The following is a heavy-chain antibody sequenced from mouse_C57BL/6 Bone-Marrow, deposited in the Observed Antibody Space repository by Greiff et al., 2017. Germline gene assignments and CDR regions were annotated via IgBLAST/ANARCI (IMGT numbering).Heavy chain of an antibody. V-gene: IGHV1-26*01. D-gene: IGHD2-3*01. Sequence: VQLQQSGPELVKPGASVKISCTASGYTFTDYYMNWVKQSHGKSLEWIGDINPNNGGTSYNQKIKGKATLTVDKSSSTAYMELRSLTSEDSAVYYCARGWPWFAYWGQGTLVTVSA. CDR2: INPNNGGT. J-gene: IGHJ3*01. CDR3: ARGWPWFAY. CDR1: GYTFTDYY.